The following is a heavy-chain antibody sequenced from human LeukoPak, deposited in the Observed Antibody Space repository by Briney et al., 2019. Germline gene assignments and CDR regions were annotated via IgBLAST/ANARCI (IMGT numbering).Heavy chain of an antibody. CDR2: INPNSGGT. CDR3: AIPAKASRYGTMVRGAFDY. J-gene: IGHJ4*02. CDR1: GGTFSSYA. V-gene: IGHV1-2*02. Sequence: ASVTSSCKASGGTFSSYAISWVRQAPGQGLEWMGWINPNSGGTNYAQKFQGRVTMTRDTSISTAYMELSRLRSDDTAVYYCAIPAKASRYGTMVRGAFDYWGKGTLVTVSS. D-gene: IGHD3-10*01.